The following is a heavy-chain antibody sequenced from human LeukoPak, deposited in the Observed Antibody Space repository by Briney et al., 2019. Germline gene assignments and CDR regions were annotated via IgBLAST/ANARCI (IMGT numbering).Heavy chain of an antibody. V-gene: IGHV1-69*13. Sequence: SVNVSCKASGGTFSSYAISWVRQAPGQGLEWMGGIIPIFGTANYAQKFQGRVTITADESTSTAYMELSSLRSEDTAVYYCASPPSYYDSSGYYPYWGQGTLVTVSS. CDR2: IIPIFGTA. J-gene: IGHJ4*02. CDR1: GGTFSSYA. D-gene: IGHD3-22*01. CDR3: ASPPSYYDSSGYYPY.